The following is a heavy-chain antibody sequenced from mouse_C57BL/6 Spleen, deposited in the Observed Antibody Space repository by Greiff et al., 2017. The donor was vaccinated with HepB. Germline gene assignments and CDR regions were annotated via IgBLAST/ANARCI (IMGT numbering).Heavy chain of an antibody. Sequence: VQLQQSGPELVKPGASVKISCKASGYAFSSSWMNWVKQRPGKGLEWIGRIYPGDGDTNYNGKFKGKATLTADKSSSTAYMQLSSLTSEDSAVYFCARYYYGSSSYLDYWGQGTTLTVSS. J-gene: IGHJ2*01. V-gene: IGHV1-82*01. CDR1: GYAFSSSW. CDR2: IYPGDGDT. D-gene: IGHD1-1*01. CDR3: ARYYYGSSSYLDY.